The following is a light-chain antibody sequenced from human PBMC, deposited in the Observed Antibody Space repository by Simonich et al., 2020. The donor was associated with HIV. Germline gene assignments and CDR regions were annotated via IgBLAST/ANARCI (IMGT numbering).Light chain of an antibody. J-gene: IGKJ3*01. Sequence: EIVMTHSPATLSVSPGERATLSCRASQSVSSNLSWYQHKPGQAPRLLIYGASTRATGIPARFSGSGSGTEFTLTISRLQSEDFAVYYCQQYNNWPSPFTFGPGTKVDIK. V-gene: IGKV3-15*01. CDR1: QSVSSN. CDR3: QQYNNWPSPFT. CDR2: GAS.